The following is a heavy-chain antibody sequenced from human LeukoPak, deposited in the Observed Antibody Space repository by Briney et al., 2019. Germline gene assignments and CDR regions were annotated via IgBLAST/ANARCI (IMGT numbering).Heavy chain of an antibody. V-gene: IGHV1-46*01. J-gene: IGHJ3*02. CDR2: INPSAGNT. CDR1: GYTFTSYY. D-gene: IGHD4-17*01. CDR3: ARQKNDYGDYPDAFDI. Sequence: ASVKVSCKASGYTFTSYYIHWVRQAPGQGLERMGLINPSAGNTAYAQKFQGRGSMTSDTSTSTVYMELSSLRSEDTAVYYCARQKNDYGDYPDAFDIWGQGTMVTVSS.